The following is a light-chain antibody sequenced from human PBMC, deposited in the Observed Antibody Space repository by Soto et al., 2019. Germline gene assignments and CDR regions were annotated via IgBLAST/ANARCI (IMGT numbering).Light chain of an antibody. V-gene: IGKV1-8*01. Sequence: AIRITHSPSSFPASTGDRVTITCRASQGISRDLAWYQQKPGKAPKLLIYAASTLQSGVPSRFSGSGSGTDFTLTISCLQSEDFATYYCQQYYSYPLTFGGGTKVEIK. CDR2: AAS. CDR1: QGISRD. CDR3: QQYYSYPLT. J-gene: IGKJ4*01.